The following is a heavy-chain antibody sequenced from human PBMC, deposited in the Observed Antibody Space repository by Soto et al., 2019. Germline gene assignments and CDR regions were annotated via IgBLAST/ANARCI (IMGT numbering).Heavy chain of an antibody. CDR2: IYPGDSDT. CDR3: AKRKPQNVFYGMDV. Sequence: GESLKISCKGSGYRFTSYWIGWVRQMPGKGLEWMGLIYPGDSDTRYSPSFDDQVTISVDKTISTAYLQWSSLKASDTAMYFCAKRKPQNVFYGMDVWGQGTTVTVSS. CDR1: GYRFTSYW. V-gene: IGHV5-51*01. J-gene: IGHJ6*02.